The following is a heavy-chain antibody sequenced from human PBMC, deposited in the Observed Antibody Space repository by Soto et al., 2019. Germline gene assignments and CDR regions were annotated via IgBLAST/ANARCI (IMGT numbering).Heavy chain of an antibody. J-gene: IGHJ6*02. D-gene: IGHD3-10*01. V-gene: IGHV3-21*01. CDR1: GFTFNASN. Sequence: EVQLVESGGGLVKPGGSLRLSCAASGFTFNASNMNWVRQAPGKGLEWVSSITSTSLYIYYTDSIKGRFTISRDNAKNSLYLQMDSLRAEDTAVYYCAIDGEQQLVLDYYYAMDVWGQGTTVTVSS. CDR2: ITSTSLYI. CDR3: AIDGEQQLVLDYYYAMDV.